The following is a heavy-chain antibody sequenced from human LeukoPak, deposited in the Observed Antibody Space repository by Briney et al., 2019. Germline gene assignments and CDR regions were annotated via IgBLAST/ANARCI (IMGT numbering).Heavy chain of an antibody. CDR3: ARGSAVRGVIVLDY. J-gene: IGHJ4*02. Sequence: SETLSLTCTVSGGSISSYYWSWIRQPPGKGLEWIGYIYYSGSTNYNPSLKSRATISVDTSKNQFSLKLSSVTAADTAVYYCARGSAVRGVIVLDYWGQGTLVTVSS. V-gene: IGHV4-59*01. CDR1: GGSISSYY. CDR2: IYYSGST. D-gene: IGHD3-10*01.